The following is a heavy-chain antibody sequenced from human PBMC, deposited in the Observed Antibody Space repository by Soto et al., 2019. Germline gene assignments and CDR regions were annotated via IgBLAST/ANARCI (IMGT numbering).Heavy chain of an antibody. J-gene: IGHJ4*02. D-gene: IGHD6-19*01. V-gene: IGHV3-33*01. CDR2: IWYDGSNK. Sequence: PGGAPTLFCAGSGVTFSSYGMNWVRQGPGKGLEWVAVIWYDGSNKYYADSVKGRFTISRDNSQNTLYLQMNSLRAEDTTVYYCARDQQWLVRFYFDFWGQGTLVTVSS. CDR1: GVTFSSYG. CDR3: ARDQQWLVRFYFDF.